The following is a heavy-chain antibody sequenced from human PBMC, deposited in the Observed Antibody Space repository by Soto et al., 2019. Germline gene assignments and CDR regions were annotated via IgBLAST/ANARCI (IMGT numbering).Heavy chain of an antibody. Sequence: GGALRVSLAASWFTLIYQSKKCVRPAPGKGLEWVSSISSSSSYIYYADSVKGRFTISRDNAKNSLYLQMNSLRAEDTAVYYCARDQGSSDAFDIWGQGTMVTVSS. CDR2: ISSSSSYI. V-gene: IGHV3-21*01. D-gene: IGHD6-6*01. CDR3: ARDQGSSDAFDI. J-gene: IGHJ3*02. CDR1: WFTLIYQS.